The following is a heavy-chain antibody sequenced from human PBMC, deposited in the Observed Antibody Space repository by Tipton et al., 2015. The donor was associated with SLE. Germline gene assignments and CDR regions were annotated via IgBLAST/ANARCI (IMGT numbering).Heavy chain of an antibody. V-gene: IGHV4-34*01. D-gene: IGHD3-10*01. CDR2: ITPSGST. CDR1: GGSFNGYY. Sequence: TLSLTCAVYGGSFNGYYWSWILQPPGKGLEWIGEITPSGSTNCNPSLKSRVTLSVDTSKSQFSLALTSVTAADTAVYYCARRGLAYYYGSGRALDIWGQGTMVTVSS. CDR3: ARRGLAYYYGSGRALDI. J-gene: IGHJ3*02.